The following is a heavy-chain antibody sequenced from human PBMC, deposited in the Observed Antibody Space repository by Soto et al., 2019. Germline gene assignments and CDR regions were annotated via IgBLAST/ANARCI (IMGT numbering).Heavy chain of an antibody. CDR3: ARGDNWNYVDY. V-gene: IGHV1-8*01. J-gene: IGHJ4*02. Sequence: ASEVSCKASGYTFTSYDINWVRQATGQGLEWMGWMNPNSGNTGYAQKFQGRVTMTRNTSISTAYMELSSLRSEDTAVYYCARGDNWNYVDYWGQGTLVTVSS. CDR1: GYTFTSYD. D-gene: IGHD1-20*01. CDR2: MNPNSGNT.